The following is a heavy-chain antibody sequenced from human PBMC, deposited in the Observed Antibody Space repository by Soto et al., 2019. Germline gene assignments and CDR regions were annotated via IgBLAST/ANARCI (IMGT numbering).Heavy chain of an antibody. CDR3: ARGVSVTTDYFDY. CDR1: GGSISSGGYY. J-gene: IGHJ4*02. Sequence: SETLSLTCTVSGGSISSGGYYWSWIRQHPGKGLEWIGYIYYSGSTYYNPSLKSRVTISVDTSKNQFSLKLSSVTAADTAVYYCARGVSVTTDYFDYWGQGTLVTVSS. V-gene: IGHV4-31*03. D-gene: IGHD4-17*01. CDR2: IYYSGST.